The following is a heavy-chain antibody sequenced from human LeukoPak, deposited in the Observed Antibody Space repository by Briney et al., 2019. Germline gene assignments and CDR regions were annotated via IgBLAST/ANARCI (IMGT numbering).Heavy chain of an antibody. CDR2: IQDAGSEK. V-gene: IGHV3-7*01. Sequence: GGSLRLSCVASGFTFSNSWMSWVRQAPGRGLEWVANIQDAGSEKYYVDSVKGRFTISRDNARNSLYLQMISLRVEDTAVYYCATEAWYRFDLWGQGVLVTVSS. D-gene: IGHD2-15*01. CDR1: GFTFSNSW. CDR3: ATEAWYRFDL. J-gene: IGHJ5*02.